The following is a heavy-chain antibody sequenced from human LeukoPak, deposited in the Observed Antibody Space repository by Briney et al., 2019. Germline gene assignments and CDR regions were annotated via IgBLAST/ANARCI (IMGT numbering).Heavy chain of an antibody. J-gene: IGHJ4*02. CDR3: ARADLRYFDGGFDY. CDR2: ISAYNGNT. CDR1: GYTFTSYG. V-gene: IGHV1-18*01. Sequence: ASVKVSCKASGYTFTSYGISWVRQAPGQGLEWMGWISAYNGNTNYAQNLQGRVTMTTDTSTSTAYMELRSLRSDDTAVYYWARADLRYFDGGFDYWGQGTLVTVSS. D-gene: IGHD3-9*01.